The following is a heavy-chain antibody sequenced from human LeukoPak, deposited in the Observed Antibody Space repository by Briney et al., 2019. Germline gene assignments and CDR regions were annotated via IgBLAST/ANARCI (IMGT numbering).Heavy chain of an antibody. D-gene: IGHD2-2*02. CDR1: GFTFSSYA. CDR3: AKLSRIVVVPAAINY. CDR2: ISGSGGST. J-gene: IGHJ4*02. V-gene: IGHV3-23*01. Sequence: GGSLRLSCAASGFTFSSYAMSWVRQAPGKGLEWVSAISGSGGSTYYADSVKGRFTISRDNSKNTLYLQMNSLRAEDTAVYYCAKLSRIVVVPAAINYWGQGTLVTVSS.